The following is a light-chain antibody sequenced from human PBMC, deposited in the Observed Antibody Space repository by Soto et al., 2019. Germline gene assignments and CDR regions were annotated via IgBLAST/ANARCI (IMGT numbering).Light chain of an antibody. J-gene: IGKJ1*01. CDR2: DAS. V-gene: IGKV3-20*01. Sequence: EIVLTQSPGTLSSSPGERATLSCRASQSVRSSYLAWYQQKPGQSPRLLIYDASSRATGIPDRFSGSGSGTDFTLTISRLEPEDFAVYYCQQYGSSPQTFGQGTKVEIK. CDR3: QQYGSSPQT. CDR1: QSVRSSY.